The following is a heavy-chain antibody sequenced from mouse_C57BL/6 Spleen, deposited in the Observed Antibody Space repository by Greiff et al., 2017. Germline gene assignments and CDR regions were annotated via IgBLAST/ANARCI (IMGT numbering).Heavy chain of an antibody. Sequence: VQLQQPGAELVRPGSSVKLSCKASGYTFTSYWMDWVKQRPGQGLEWIGNIYPSDSETHYNQKFKDKATLTVDKSSSTAYMQLSSLTSEDSAVXYCARDYYGSRDYWGQGTTLTVSS. V-gene: IGHV1-61*01. CDR2: IYPSDSET. CDR1: GYTFTSYW. CDR3: ARDYYGSRDY. J-gene: IGHJ2*01. D-gene: IGHD1-1*01.